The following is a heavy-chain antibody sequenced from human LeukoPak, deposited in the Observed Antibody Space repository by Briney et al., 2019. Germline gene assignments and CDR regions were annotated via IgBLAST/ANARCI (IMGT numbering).Heavy chain of an antibody. D-gene: IGHD5-18*01. J-gene: IGHJ4*01. CDR1: GFTFSNYA. Sequence: PGGSLRLSCAASGFTFSNYAMIWVRQAPGKGLEWVSAISGSAGTTYYADSVKGRFTISRVNSKNTLYLRMNSLRAEDTAVYYCARESGHTYDYCDYWGHGTLVTVSS. CDR2: ISGSAGTT. CDR3: ARESGHTYDYCDY. V-gene: IGHV3-23*01.